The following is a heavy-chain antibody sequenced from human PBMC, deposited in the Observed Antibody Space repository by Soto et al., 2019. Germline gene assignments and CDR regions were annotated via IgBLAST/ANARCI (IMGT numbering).Heavy chain of an antibody. CDR1: GGTFSSYA. J-gene: IGHJ6*02. CDR3: ARAPSIAARQGMEYYYYGMDV. Sequence: ASVKVSCKASGGTFSSYAISWVRQAPGQGLEWMGGIIPIFGTANYAQKFQGRVTITADESTSTAYMELSSLRSEDTAVYYCARAPSIAARQGMEYYYYGMDVWGQGTTVTVSS. V-gene: IGHV1-69*13. D-gene: IGHD6-6*01. CDR2: IIPIFGTA.